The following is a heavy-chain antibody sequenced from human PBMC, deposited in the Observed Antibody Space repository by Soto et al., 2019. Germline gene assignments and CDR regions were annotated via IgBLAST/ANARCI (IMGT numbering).Heavy chain of an antibody. CDR3: ARDDALRETSGYFYLDY. D-gene: IGHD3-22*01. V-gene: IGHV1-69*06. CDR1: EGTFNNYA. CDR2: IIPLFDAV. J-gene: IGHJ4*02. Sequence: QVQLVQSGAEVQRPGSSVRVSCKTSEGTFNNYAISWVRQAPGQGLEWMGGIIPLFDAVKYAQKFQGRVTITADKSTSTAYMELHTLTSEDTAVYYCARDDALRETSGYFYLDYWGQGTPVTVTS.